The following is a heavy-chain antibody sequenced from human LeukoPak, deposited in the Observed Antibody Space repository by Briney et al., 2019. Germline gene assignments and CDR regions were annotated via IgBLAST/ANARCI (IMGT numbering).Heavy chain of an antibody. V-gene: IGHV1-18*01. Sequence: WASVKVSCKASGYTFTSYGISWVRQAPGQGLEWMRWISAYNGNTNYAQKLQGRVTMTTDTSTSTAYMELRSLRSDDTAVYYCARARQWLPTGGFDYWGQGTLVTVSS. CDR1: GYTFTSYG. J-gene: IGHJ4*02. CDR2: ISAYNGNT. CDR3: ARARQWLPTGGFDY. D-gene: IGHD6-19*01.